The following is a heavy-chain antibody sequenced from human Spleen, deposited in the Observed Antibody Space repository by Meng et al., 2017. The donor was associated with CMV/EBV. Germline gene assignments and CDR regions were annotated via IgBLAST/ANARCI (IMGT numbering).Heavy chain of an antibody. CDR3: ARVPRDDDFGSDNAPGHFYYYGMDV. V-gene: IGHV1-2*02. D-gene: IGHD3-3*01. CDR2: INPNSGGT. CDR1: GYTFTGYY. Sequence: ASVKVSCKASGYTFTGYYMHWVRQAPGQGLEWMGWINPNSGGTNYAQKFQGRVTMTRDTSISTAYMERSRLRSDDTAVYYCARVPRDDDFGSDNAPGHFYYYGMDVWGQGTTVTVSS. J-gene: IGHJ6*02.